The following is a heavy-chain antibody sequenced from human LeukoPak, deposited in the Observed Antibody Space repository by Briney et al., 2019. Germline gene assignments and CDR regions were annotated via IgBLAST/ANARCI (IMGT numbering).Heavy chain of an antibody. J-gene: IGHJ5*01. CDR3: AKVAAYSSGWYDS. V-gene: IGHV3-9*01. Sequence: QAGGSLRLSCAASGFTFDDYAMHWVRQVPGKGLDWVAGISWNSGIIVYADSVKGRFTISRDSAKNSLYLQMNSLRPEDTALYYCAKVAAYSSGWYDSWGQGTLVTVSS. D-gene: IGHD6-19*01. CDR1: GFTFDDYA. CDR2: ISWNSGII.